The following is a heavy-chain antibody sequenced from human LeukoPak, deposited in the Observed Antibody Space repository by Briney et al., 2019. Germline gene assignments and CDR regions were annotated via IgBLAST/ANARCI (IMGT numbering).Heavy chain of an antibody. V-gene: IGHV4-59*01. Sequence: SGTLSLTCTVSGGSISSYYWSWIRQPPGKGLEWIGYIYYSGSTNYNPSLKSRVTISVDTSKNQFSLKLSSVTAADTAVYYCARAPRGATTYVDYWGQGTLVTVSS. CDR1: GGSISSYY. D-gene: IGHD3-10*01. CDR3: ARAPRGATTYVDY. J-gene: IGHJ4*02. CDR2: IYYSGST.